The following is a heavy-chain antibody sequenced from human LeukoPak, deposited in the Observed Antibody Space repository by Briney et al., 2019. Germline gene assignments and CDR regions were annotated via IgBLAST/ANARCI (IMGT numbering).Heavy chain of an antibody. Sequence: GGSLRLSCAASGFTFNSFSMSWVRQAPGKGLVWVSGIYGDGETTSYEDSVKGRFTISRDNANIMVYLEMKSLRVEDTAVYYCTRDSGADRRYFDLWGRGTLVTVSS. J-gene: IGHJ2*01. CDR1: GFTFNSFS. V-gene: IGHV3-74*01. CDR3: TRDSGADRRYFDL. CDR2: IYGDGETT. D-gene: IGHD7-27*01.